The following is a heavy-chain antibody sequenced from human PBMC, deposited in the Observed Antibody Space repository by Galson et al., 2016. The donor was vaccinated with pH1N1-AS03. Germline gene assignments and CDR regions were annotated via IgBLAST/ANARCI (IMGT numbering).Heavy chain of an antibody. CDR1: GYSFTSYW. J-gene: IGHJ4*02. CDR3: ARLGGGAESTMIVVVPESSEDY. CDR2: IDPSDSYT. V-gene: IGHV5-10-1*01. D-gene: IGHD3-22*01. Sequence: QSGAEVKKPGESLRISCKGSGYSFTSYWISWVRQMPGKGLEWMGRIDPSDSYTNYSPSFQGHVTTSADKSISTAYLQWSSLKASDTAMYYCARLGGGAESTMIVVVPESSEDYWGQGALVTVSS.